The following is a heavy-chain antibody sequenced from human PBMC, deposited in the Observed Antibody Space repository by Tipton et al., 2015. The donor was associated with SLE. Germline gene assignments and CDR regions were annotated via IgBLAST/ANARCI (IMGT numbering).Heavy chain of an antibody. Sequence: GSLRLSCAASGFTFSSYGMHWVRQAPGKGLEWVAFIRYDGSNKYYADSVKGRFTISRDNSKNTLYLQMNSLRAEDTAVYYCAKAPHYDFWSGYYGDYFDYWGQGTLVTVSS. V-gene: IGHV3-30*02. D-gene: IGHD3-3*01. CDR3: AKAPHYDFWSGYYGDYFDY. CDR2: IRYDGSNK. CDR1: GFTFSSYG. J-gene: IGHJ4*02.